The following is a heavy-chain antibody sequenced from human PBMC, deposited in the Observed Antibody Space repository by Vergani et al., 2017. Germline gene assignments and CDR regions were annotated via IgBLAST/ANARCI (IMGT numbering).Heavy chain of an antibody. Sequence: QVQLVQSGAEVKKPGASVKVSCKASGYTFTSYGISWVRQAPGQGLEWMGWISAYNGNTNYAQKLQGRGTMTTDTSTRTAYMELRSLRSDDTAVYSCARVNDERWLLSGFDYWGQGTLVTVSS. J-gene: IGHJ4*02. CDR1: GYTFTSYG. CDR3: ARVNDERWLLSGFDY. V-gene: IGHV1-18*04. D-gene: IGHD5-24*01. CDR2: ISAYNGNT.